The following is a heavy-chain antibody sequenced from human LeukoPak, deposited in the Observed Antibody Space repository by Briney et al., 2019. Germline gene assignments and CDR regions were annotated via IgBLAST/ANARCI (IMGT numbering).Heavy chain of an antibody. J-gene: IGHJ4*02. V-gene: IGHV1-18*01. Sequence: ASVKVSCKASGDTFTTYGITWVRQAPGQGLEWMGWISGYNGNTEYTQKFQGRVAMTRDTSTSTAYMELRSLRSDDTAVYYCARGLSCSGNTGYAAHFDSWGQGTLVTVSS. CDR1: GDTFTTYG. CDR3: ARGLSCSGNTGYAAHFDS. D-gene: IGHD2-15*01. CDR2: ISGYNGNT.